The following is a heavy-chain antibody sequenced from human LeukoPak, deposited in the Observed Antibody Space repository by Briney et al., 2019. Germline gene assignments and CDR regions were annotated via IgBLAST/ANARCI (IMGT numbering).Heavy chain of an antibody. Sequence: HPGRSLRLSCAASGFSFSSSGMHWVRQAPGKGLEWVAIIWYDGSYKYYADSVKGRFTISRDNSKNIVYLQMNSLRAEDTAVYYCAKDHASGAFGYWGQGALVTVSS. CDR3: AKDHASGAFGY. J-gene: IGHJ4*02. D-gene: IGHD3-10*01. CDR1: GFSFSSSG. V-gene: IGHV3-33*06. CDR2: IWYDGSYK.